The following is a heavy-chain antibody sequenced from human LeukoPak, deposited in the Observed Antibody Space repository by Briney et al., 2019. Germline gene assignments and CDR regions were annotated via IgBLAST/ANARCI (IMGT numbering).Heavy chain of an antibody. CDR1: GGTFSSYA. V-gene: IGHV1-69*06. CDR3: ARSSTVTTPNDY. Sequence: SVKVSCKASGGTFSSYAISWVRQAPGQGLEWMGGIIPIFGTANYAQKFQGRVTITADKSTSTAYMELSSLRSEDTAVYYCARSSTVTTPNDYWGQGTLVTVSS. J-gene: IGHJ4*02. D-gene: IGHD4-17*01. CDR2: IIPIFGTA.